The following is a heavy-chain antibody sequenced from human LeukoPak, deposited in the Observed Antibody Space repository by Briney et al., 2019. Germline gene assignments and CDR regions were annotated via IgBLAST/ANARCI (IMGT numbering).Heavy chain of an antibody. J-gene: IGHJ5*02. Sequence: PGGSLRLSCATSGFSFNNFWMGWVRQAPGKGLESVANIKEDGSEEYYVDSVKGRFTISRDNAKNSLYLQMNSLRVEDTAIYYCARGHYADYTWGQGTLVTVSS. V-gene: IGHV3-7*01. CDR3: ARGHYADYT. D-gene: IGHD4-17*01. CDR2: IKEDGSEE. CDR1: GFSFNNFW.